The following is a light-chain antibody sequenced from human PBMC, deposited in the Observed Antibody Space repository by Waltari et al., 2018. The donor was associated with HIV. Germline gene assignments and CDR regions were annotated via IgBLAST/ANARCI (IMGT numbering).Light chain of an antibody. V-gene: IGLV2-8*01. Sequence: QSALTQPPSASGSPGQSVTISCTGTSSDVGGYNYVSWYQHHPGKAPKLMIYEVSKRPSGVPDRVSGSKSGNTASLTVSGLQAEDEADYYCNSYVGSNNYIFGTGTKVTVL. CDR1: SSDVGGYNY. J-gene: IGLJ1*01. CDR3: NSYVGSNNYI. CDR2: EVS.